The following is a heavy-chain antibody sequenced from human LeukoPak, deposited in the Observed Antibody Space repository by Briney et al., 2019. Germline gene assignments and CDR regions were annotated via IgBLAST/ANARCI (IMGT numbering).Heavy chain of an antibody. Sequence: PSETLSLTCTVSGGSMSNTRYYWAWLRQPPGKGLEWIGSIDYSGSTYYNPSLKSRVTMSVDTSKNQMSLKLKTVTAADSAVYFCATETRTYYYGSGSHPETNWFDPWGQGTLVTVSS. V-gene: IGHV4-39*01. CDR3: ATETRTYYYGSGSHPETNWFDP. CDR1: GGSMSNTRYY. J-gene: IGHJ5*02. CDR2: IDYSGST. D-gene: IGHD3-10*01.